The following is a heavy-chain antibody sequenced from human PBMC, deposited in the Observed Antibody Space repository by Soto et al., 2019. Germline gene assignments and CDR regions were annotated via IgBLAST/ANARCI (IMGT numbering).Heavy chain of an antibody. CDR2: ISYDGSNK. CDR1: GFTFSSYG. J-gene: IGHJ4*02. D-gene: IGHD6-19*01. Sequence: GGSLRLSCAASGFTFSSYGMHWVRQAPGKGLEWVAVISYDGSNKYYADSVKGRFTISRDNSKNTLYLQMNSLRAEDTAVYYCSKDLSQWLVSHDWGQGTLVTVSS. CDR3: SKDLSQWLVSHD. V-gene: IGHV3-30*18.